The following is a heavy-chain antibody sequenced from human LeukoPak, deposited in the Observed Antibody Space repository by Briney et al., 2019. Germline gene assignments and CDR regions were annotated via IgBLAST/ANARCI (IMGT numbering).Heavy chain of an antibody. Sequence: PGGSLRLSCAASGFTFSSYGMSWVRQAPGKGLDWVAAISGSGGSTYYADSVKGRFTISRDNSKNTLYLQMNSLRAEDTAVYYCARVKGEWEVPAAIAHLGDWGPGTLVTVSS. CDR1: GFTFSSYG. V-gene: IGHV3-23*01. CDR3: ARVKGEWEVPAAIAHLGD. CDR2: ISGSGGST. J-gene: IGHJ4*02. D-gene: IGHD2-2*02.